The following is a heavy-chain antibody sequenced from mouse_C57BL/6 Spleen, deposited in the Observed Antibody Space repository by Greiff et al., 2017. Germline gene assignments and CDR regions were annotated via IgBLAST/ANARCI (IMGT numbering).Heavy chain of an antibody. D-gene: IGHD2-1*01. V-gene: IGHV3-6*01. J-gene: IGHJ1*03. Sequence: EVKLLESGPGLVKPSQSLSLTCSVTGYSITSGYYWNWIRQFPGNKLEWMGYISYDGSNNYNPSLKNRISITRDTSKNQFFLKLNSVTTEDTATYYCARGGGNYLYWYFDVWGTGTTVTVSS. CDR3: ARGGGNYLYWYFDV. CDR2: ISYDGSN. CDR1: GYSITSGYY.